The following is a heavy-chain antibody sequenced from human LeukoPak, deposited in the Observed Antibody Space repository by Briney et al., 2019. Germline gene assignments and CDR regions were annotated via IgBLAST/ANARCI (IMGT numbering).Heavy chain of an antibody. CDR3: ARLVSGSSYYFDY. D-gene: IGHD1-26*01. J-gene: IGHJ4*02. Sequence: SETLSLTCTVSGGSISSYYWSWIRQPPGKGPEWIGYIYYSGSTNYNPSLKSRVTISVDTYKNQFSLKLSSVTAADTAVYYCARLVSGSSYYFDYWGQGTLVTVSS. V-gene: IGHV4-59*08. CDR2: IYYSGST. CDR1: GGSISSYY.